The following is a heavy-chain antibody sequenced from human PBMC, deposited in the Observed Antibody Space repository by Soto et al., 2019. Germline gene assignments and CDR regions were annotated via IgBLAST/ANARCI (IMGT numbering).Heavy chain of an antibody. CDR1: GGSISSSSYY. V-gene: IGHV4-39*01. Sequence: PSETLSLTCTVSGGSISSSSYYWGWIRQPPGKGLEWIGSIYYSGSTYYNPSLKSRVTISVDNSKNTVYLQMNSLRAEDTAVYYCARPTYYYDSSGPPAYWGQGTLVTVSS. D-gene: IGHD3-22*01. CDR2: IYYSGST. J-gene: IGHJ4*02. CDR3: ARPTYYYDSSGPPAY.